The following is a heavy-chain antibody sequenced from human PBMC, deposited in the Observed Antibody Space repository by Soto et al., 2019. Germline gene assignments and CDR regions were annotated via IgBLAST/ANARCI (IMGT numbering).Heavy chain of an antibody. V-gene: IGHV3-23*01. J-gene: IGHJ4*02. CDR1: GFTFSSYA. D-gene: IGHD3-10*01. Sequence: GGSLRLSCAASGFTFSSYAMNWVRQAPGKGLEWVSGISDSGSSTFYADSVKGRFTISRDNSKNTLYLQMNSLRAEDRAIYYCAKGRSGSYNYFDYWGQGTLVTVSS. CDR3: AKGRSGSYNYFDY. CDR2: ISDSGSST.